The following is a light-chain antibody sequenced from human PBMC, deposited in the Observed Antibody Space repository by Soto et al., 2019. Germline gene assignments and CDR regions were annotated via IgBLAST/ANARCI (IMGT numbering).Light chain of an antibody. CDR2: AAS. CDR3: QQFHIWPWT. CDR1: QGISSY. J-gene: IGKJ1*01. Sequence: IQFTQSPSSLSSSLGDRGTLTCRASQGISSYLAWYQQKPGKAPKLLIYAASTLQSGVPSRFSGSGSGTDFTLTISSLQSEDFAIYYCQQFHIWPWTFGQGTKVDIK. V-gene: IGKV1-9*01.